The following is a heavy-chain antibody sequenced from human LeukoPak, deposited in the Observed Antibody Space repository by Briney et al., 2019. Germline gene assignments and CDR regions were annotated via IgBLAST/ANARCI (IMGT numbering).Heavy chain of an antibody. V-gene: IGHV4-59*01. CDR2: MYYSGST. Sequence: SETLSLTCTVSGDSISSYYWSWIRQPPGKGLEWIGYMYYSGSTNYNPSLKSRVTISIDTSKNQFSLKLTSVTAADTAVYYCARVSHLHSGTTALDYWGQGTLVTVSS. J-gene: IGHJ4*02. CDR3: ARVSHLHSGTTALDY. CDR1: GDSISSYY. D-gene: IGHD4-17*01.